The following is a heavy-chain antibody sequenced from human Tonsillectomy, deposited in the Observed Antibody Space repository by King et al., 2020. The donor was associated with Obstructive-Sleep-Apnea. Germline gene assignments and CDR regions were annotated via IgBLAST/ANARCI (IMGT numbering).Heavy chain of an antibody. CDR3: ARGLSGYYYVDAFDI. J-gene: IGHJ3*02. CDR2: ISYSGST. D-gene: IGHD3-22*01. V-gene: IGHV4-30-4*07. Sequence: VQLQESGPGLVEPSQTLSLTCAVSGGSISSDFYSWSWIRQPPGKGLEWIGYISYSGSTYYNPSLKSRLIISVDTSKNQFSLKLSSVTAADTAVYYCARGLSGYYYVDAFDIWGQGTMVTVSS. CDR1: GGSISSDFYS.